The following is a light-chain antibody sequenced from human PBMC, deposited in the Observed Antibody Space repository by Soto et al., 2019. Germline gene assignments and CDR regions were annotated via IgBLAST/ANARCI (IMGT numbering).Light chain of an antibody. V-gene: IGKV1-27*01. CDR1: QGIISY. Sequence: DIQMTQSRSSLSASVGDRVTITCGASQGIISYLAWYQQKPGKVPKLLIYAASTLQSGVPSRFSGSGSGTDFTLTISSLQPDDVSTYYCQNYNSGPRTFGQGTKVEIK. CDR2: AAS. CDR3: QNYNSGPRT. J-gene: IGKJ1*01.